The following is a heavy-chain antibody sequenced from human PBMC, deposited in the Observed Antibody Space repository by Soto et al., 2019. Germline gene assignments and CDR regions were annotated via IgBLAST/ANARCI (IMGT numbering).Heavy chain of an antibody. CDR3: AREPISDI. Sequence: PGGSLRLSCAASGFTFSTYSMNWVRQASGKGLEWVSSISSGSNYKYYADSVKGRFTISRDNAKNSLYLQMNSLTAEDTAVYYCAREPISDIWGQGTMVTVSS. V-gene: IGHV3-21*01. CDR1: GFTFSTYS. J-gene: IGHJ3*02. CDR2: ISSGSNYK.